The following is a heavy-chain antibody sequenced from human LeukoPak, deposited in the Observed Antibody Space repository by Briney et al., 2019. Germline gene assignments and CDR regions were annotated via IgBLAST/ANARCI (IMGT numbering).Heavy chain of an antibody. CDR1: EFTFSNYA. D-gene: IGHD1-14*01. CDR2: ISGGGGST. J-gene: IGHJ5*02. CDR3: AKGSGINHYHWIDP. V-gene: IGHV3-23*01. Sequence: PGGSLRLSCAASEFTFSNYAMNWVRQAPGKGLEWVSGISGGGGSTYYADSVKGRFTISRDNSKNTLYLQMDSLRAEDTALYYCAKGSGINHYHWIDPCGQGTLVTVSS.